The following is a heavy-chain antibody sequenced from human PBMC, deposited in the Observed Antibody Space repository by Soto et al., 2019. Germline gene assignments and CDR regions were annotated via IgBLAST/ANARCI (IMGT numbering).Heavy chain of an antibody. CDR1: GFTFSSYG. Sequence: QVQLVESGGGVVQPGRSLRLSCAASGFTFSSYGMHWVRQAPGKGLEWVAVISYDGSSKYYADSVKGRFTISRDNSKNSLYLQMNSLRTEDTAVYYCAKSRGSGKNGMDVWGQGTTVTVSS. V-gene: IGHV3-30*18. J-gene: IGHJ6*02. D-gene: IGHD3-10*01. CDR3: AKSRGSGKNGMDV. CDR2: ISYDGSSK.